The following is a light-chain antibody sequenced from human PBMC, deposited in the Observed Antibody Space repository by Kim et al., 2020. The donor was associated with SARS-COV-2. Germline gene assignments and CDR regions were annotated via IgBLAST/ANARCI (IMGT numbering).Light chain of an antibody. CDR1: SSNIGNNY. CDR3: GTWDSSLSAL. CDR2: DNN. Sequence: QKVYTARSGVSSNIGNNYVSEYQQLPGTAPKLLIFDNNKRPSGIPDRFSGSKSGTSATLGITGLQTGDEADYYCGTWDSSLSALFGGGTQLTVL. J-gene: IGLJ2*01. V-gene: IGLV1-51*01.